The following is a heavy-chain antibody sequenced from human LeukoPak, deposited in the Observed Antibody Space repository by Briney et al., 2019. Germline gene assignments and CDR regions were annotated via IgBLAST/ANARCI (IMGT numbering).Heavy chain of an antibody. J-gene: IGHJ5*02. CDR1: GFTLSNYG. D-gene: IGHD3-10*01. CDR2: IRYEGSDK. CDR3: AKDLITDVWFGES. V-gene: IGHV3-30*02. Sequence: PGGSLRLSCAASGFTLSNYGMHWVRQAPGKGLEWVAFIRYEGSDKYYADSVKGRFTISRDTSKNTLYLQMDSLTPEDTAVYYCAKDLITDVWFGESWGQGTLVTVSS.